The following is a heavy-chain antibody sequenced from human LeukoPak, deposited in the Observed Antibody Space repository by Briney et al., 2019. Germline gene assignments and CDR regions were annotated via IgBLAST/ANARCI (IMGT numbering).Heavy chain of an antibody. CDR3: AKDPACRRFLEWSHWFDP. D-gene: IGHD3-3*01. CDR1: GFTFSSYA. J-gene: IGHJ5*02. V-gene: IGHV3-23*01. CDR2: ISGSGGST. Sequence: GGSLRLSCAASGFTFSSYAMSWVRQAPGKGLEWVSAISGSGGSTYYADSVKGRFTISRDNSKNTLYLQMNSLRAEDTAVYYCAKDPACRRFLEWSHWFDPWGQGTLVTVSS.